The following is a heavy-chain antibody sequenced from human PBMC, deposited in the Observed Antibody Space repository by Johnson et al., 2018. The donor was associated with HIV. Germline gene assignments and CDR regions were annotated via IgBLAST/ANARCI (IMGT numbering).Heavy chain of an antibody. Sequence: QVQLVESGGGVVQPGGSLRLSCAAYGFTFSNYGMHWVRQAPGKGLEWVAFIRYDDSNKYYADSVKGRFTISRDNSKNTLYLQMNSLRAEDTAVYYCARGSLPERSSGPKIWGQGKMVTVSS. CDR2: IRYDDSNK. J-gene: IGHJ3*02. CDR1: GFTFSNYG. CDR3: ARGSLPERSSGPKI. D-gene: IGHD3-16*01. V-gene: IGHV3-30*02.